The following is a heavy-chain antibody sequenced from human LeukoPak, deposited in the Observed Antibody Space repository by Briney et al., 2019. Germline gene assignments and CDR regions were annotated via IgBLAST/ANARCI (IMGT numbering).Heavy chain of an antibody. D-gene: IGHD6-19*01. J-gene: IGHJ4*02. V-gene: IGHV4-61*08. CDR3: ARRLPSGWYYFDY. CDR2: IYYSGST. Sequence: SQTLSLTCTVSGGSISSGDYYWSWIRQPPGKGLEWIGYIYYSGSTNYNPSLKSRVTISVDTSKNQFSLKLSSVTAADTAVYYCARRLPSGWYYFDYWGQGTLVTVSS. CDR1: GGSISSGDYY.